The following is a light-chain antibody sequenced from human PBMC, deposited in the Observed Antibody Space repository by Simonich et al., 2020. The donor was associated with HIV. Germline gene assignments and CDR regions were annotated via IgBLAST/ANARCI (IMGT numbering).Light chain of an antibody. CDR3: QQYYSNPLA. V-gene: IGKV4-1*01. CDR2: WAS. Sequence: DIVMTQSPDSLAVSLGERATINCKSSQSVLFSSNNKNYLAWYQQKPGQPPKLLIYWASTRESGVPDRFSGSGSGKDFTLTISSLQAEDVAVYYCQQYYSNPLAFGQGTKVEIK. CDR1: QSVLFSSNNKNY. J-gene: IGKJ1*01.